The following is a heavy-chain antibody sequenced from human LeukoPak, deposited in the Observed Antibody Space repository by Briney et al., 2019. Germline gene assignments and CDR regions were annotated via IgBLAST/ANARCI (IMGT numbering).Heavy chain of an antibody. CDR1: GFTFSSYS. Sequence: GGSLRLSCAASGFTFSSYSMNWVRQAPGKGLEWVSSISTDNYYIYYADSVRGRFTISRDNAENSIYLQMNSLRAEDTAVYYCARTTTMIRGVIGSGMDVWGQGTTVTVSS. D-gene: IGHD3-10*01. V-gene: IGHV3-21*06. CDR2: ISTDNYYI. CDR3: ARTTTMIRGVIGSGMDV. J-gene: IGHJ6*02.